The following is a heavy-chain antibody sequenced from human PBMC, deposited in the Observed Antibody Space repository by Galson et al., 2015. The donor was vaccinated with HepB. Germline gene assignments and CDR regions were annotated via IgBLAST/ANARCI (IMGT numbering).Heavy chain of an antibody. CDR2: IIPIFGTA. V-gene: IGHV1-69*13. D-gene: IGHD6-13*01. J-gene: IGHJ6*02. Sequence: SVKVSCKASGGTFSSFAITWVRQAPGQGLEWMGGIIPIFGTANYTQKFQGRVTITADESTRTVYMEMSSLRSEDTAVYYRARGQYSSSWYLYYFNGMDVWGQGTTVTVSS. CDR1: GGTFSSFA. CDR3: ARGQYSSSWYLYYFNGMDV.